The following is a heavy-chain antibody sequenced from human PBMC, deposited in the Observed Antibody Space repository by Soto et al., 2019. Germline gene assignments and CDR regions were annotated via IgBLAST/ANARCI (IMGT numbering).Heavy chain of an antibody. V-gene: IGHV1-18*01. CDR2: ISPYTGNT. D-gene: IGHD3-16*01. Sequence: QVQLVQSGDEVKKPGASVKVSCKASGYIFVNYGIAWVRQAPGQGLEWMGWISPYTGNTHSATKVQGRLTMTTDTSTGPAGMDLGSLTSDDTAVYYCVMVDNYVTPTPQDVWGQGTTVTVSS. CDR1: GYIFVNYG. J-gene: IGHJ6*02. CDR3: VMVDNYVTPTPQDV.